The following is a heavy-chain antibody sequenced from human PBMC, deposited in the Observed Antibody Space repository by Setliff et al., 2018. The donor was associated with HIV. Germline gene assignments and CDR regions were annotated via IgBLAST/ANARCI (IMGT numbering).Heavy chain of an antibody. CDR1: GYTFTASY. V-gene: IGHV1-2*02. Sequence: GASVKVSCKTSGYTFTASYLHWVRQAPGQGLQWMGWMHPNSGATKYAQKFRDRVTLTGDTSISTASMELSSLKSDDTAMYYCATSTSRFFWNGFYQGGHDAFDVWGQGTMVTVSS. CDR3: ATSTSRFFWNGFYQGGHDAFDV. J-gene: IGHJ3*01. D-gene: IGHD3-3*01. CDR2: MHPNSGAT.